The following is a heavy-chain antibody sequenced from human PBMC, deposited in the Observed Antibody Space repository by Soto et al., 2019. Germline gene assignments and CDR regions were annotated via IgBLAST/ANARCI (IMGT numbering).Heavy chain of an antibody. D-gene: IGHD5-12*01. CDR3: ARTSGGCVRGALDI. CDR1: GFTFRSYG. CDR2: MSDDESKK. J-gene: IGHJ3*02. V-gene: IGHV3-30-3*01. Sequence: QEQLVESGGGVVQPGRSLRLSCVASGFTFRSYGMHWVRQAPGKGLEWVAVMSDDESKKYYADSVKGRFTISRDNSKNTLFLQLDTLRSEDTAVYYCARTSGGCVRGALDIWGQGTMVTVSS.